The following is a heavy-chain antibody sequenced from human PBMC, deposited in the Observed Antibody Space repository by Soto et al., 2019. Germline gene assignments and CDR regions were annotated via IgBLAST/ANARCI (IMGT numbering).Heavy chain of an antibody. CDR1: GFTFSAFS. CDR2: IYGSSSTM. Sequence: GGSLRLSFAGSGFTFSAFSMNWVRQAPGKGLEWISYIYGSSSTMYYADSVKGRFSISRDNAKSSLYLQMNNLTHEDTAVYYCARDRPVDYWGQGT. V-gene: IGHV3-48*02. CDR3: ARDRPVDY. J-gene: IGHJ4*02.